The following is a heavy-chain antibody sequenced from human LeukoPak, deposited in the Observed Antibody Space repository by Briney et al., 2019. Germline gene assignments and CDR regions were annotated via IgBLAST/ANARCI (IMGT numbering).Heavy chain of an antibody. D-gene: IGHD6-25*01. V-gene: IGHV3-66*01. CDR2: IFSGGGT. CDR3: ARDPGAAAGNLWS. CDR1: GLTVSNNY. Sequence: GGSLRLSCVVSGLTVSNNYMTWVRQAPGKGLEWVSLIFSGGGTYYADSVKGRFTISRDSSMNTLYLQMNSLRAEDTALYYCARDPGAAAGNLWSWGQGTLVTVSS. J-gene: IGHJ5*02.